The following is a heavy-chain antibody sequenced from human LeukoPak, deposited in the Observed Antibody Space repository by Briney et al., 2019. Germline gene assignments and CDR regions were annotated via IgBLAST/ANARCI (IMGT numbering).Heavy chain of an antibody. CDR2: IIPIFGTA. J-gene: IGHJ4*02. D-gene: IGHD3-10*01. CDR1: GGTFSSYA. V-gene: IGHV1-69*06. Sequence: SVKVSCKASGGTFSSYAISWVRQAPGQGLEWMGGIIPIFGTANYAQKFQRRVTITADKSTSTAYMELSSLRSKDTAVYYWARCGFGPCIWWGQGTLVTVSS. CDR3: ARCGFGPCIW.